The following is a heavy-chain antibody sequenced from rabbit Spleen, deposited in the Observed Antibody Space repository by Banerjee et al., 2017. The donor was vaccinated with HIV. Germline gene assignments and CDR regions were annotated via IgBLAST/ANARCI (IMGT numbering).Heavy chain of an antibody. CDR3: ARIYVGSGLNMDL. V-gene: IGHV1S40*01. CDR2: IYGGDGRT. Sequence: QSLEESGGDLVKPGASLTLTCTASGFSLSNNYVMSWVRQAPGKGLEWIGYIYGGDGRTYYASWAKGRFTISKTSSTTVTLQMTSLTAADTATYFCARIYVGSGLNMDLWGQGTLVTVS. J-gene: IGHJ3*01. CDR1: GFSLSNNYV. D-gene: IGHD4-2*01.